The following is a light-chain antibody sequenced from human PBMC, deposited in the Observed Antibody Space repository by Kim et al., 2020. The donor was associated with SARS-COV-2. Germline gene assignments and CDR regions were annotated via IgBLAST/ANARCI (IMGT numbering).Light chain of an antibody. Sequence: ASVGDRVTIPCRARQDISSWLAWYQQKPGKAPKLLISAASSLQSGVPSRFSGSGSGTDFTLTISSLQPEDFASYYCQRADSFPLGFGGGTKVDIK. V-gene: IGKV1-12*01. CDR3: QRADSFPLG. CDR1: QDISSW. CDR2: AAS. J-gene: IGKJ4*01.